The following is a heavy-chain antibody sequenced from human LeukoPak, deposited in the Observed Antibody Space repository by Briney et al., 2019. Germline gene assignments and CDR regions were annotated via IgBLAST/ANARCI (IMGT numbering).Heavy chain of an antibody. Sequence: SETLSLTCAVYGGSLSGYYWSWLRQPPGKGLEWFGEINHSGSTNYNPSLKSRVTISVDTSKNQFSLKLSSVTAADTAVYYCARGRRVLRYFDWLLNDYWGQGTLVTVSS. CDR1: GGSLSGYY. D-gene: IGHD3-9*01. V-gene: IGHV4-34*01. CDR3: ARGRRVLRYFDWLLNDY. J-gene: IGHJ4*02. CDR2: INHSGST.